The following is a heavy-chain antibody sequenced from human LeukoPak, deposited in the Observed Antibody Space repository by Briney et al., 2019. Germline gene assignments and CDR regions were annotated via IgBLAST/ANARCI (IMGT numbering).Heavy chain of an antibody. Sequence: SETLSLTCTVSGGSISSGGYYWSWIRQHPGKGLEWIGYIYYSGSTYYNSSLKSRVTISVDTSKNQFSLKLSSVTAADTAVYYCARDRVAAYGMDVWGQGTTVTVSS. J-gene: IGHJ6*02. V-gene: IGHV4-31*03. CDR3: ARDRVAAYGMDV. CDR1: GGSISSGGYY. D-gene: IGHD6-13*01. CDR2: IYYSGST.